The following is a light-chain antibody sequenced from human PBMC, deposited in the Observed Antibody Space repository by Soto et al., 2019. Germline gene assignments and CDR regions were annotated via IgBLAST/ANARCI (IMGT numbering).Light chain of an antibody. CDR1: SSDVGSYNL. CDR3: CSYAGSSTYNYV. V-gene: IGLV2-23*01. J-gene: IGLJ1*01. Sequence: ALTQPASVSGSPGQSITISCTGSSSDVGSYNLVSWYQQHPGKVPKLMIYEGNKRPSGVSTRFSGSNSGNTASLTISGLQAEDEADYYCCSYAGSSTYNYVFGTGTKLTVL. CDR2: EGN.